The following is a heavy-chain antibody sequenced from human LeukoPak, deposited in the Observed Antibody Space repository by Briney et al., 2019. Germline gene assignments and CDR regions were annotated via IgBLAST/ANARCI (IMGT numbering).Heavy chain of an antibody. J-gene: IGHJ4*02. CDR2: ISYDGSNK. Sequence: GRSLRLSCAASGFTFSSYAMHWVRQAPGKGLEWVAVISYDGSNKYYADSVKGRFTISRDNSKNTLYLQMNSLRAEDTAVYYCARAPAAYDYVWGSYHDYWAREPWSPSPQ. D-gene: IGHD3-16*02. CDR1: GFTFSSYA. V-gene: IGHV3-30-3*01. CDR3: ARAPAAYDYVWGSYHDY.